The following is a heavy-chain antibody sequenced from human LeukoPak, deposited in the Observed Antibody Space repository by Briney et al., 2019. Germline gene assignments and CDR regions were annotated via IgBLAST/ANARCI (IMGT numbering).Heavy chain of an antibody. CDR1: GGSISSYY. V-gene: IGHV4-59*01. D-gene: IGHD6-13*01. Sequence: SETLSLTCTVSGGSISSYYWSWIRQPPGKGLEWIGYVYYSGSTNYNPSLKSRVTISVDTSKNQFSLKLSSVTAADTAVYYCARDTGSSSVWGQGTLVTVSS. CDR3: ARDTGSSSV. J-gene: IGHJ4*02. CDR2: VYYSGST.